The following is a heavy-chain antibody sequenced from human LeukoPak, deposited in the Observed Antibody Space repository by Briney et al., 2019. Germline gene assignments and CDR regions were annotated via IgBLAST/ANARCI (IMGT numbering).Heavy chain of an antibody. Sequence: ASVKVSCKASGFRFTSYDINWVRQASGQGFEWKGWMNPNNGNTGYAQKFQGRVTMTRDTSISTAYMELRDLTSEDTAVYYCVRDGEGVAISVNYWFDPWGQGTLVTVSS. D-gene: IGHD3-10*01. CDR1: GFRFTSYD. CDR2: MNPNNGNT. CDR3: VRDGEGVAISVNYWFDP. V-gene: IGHV1-8*01. J-gene: IGHJ5*02.